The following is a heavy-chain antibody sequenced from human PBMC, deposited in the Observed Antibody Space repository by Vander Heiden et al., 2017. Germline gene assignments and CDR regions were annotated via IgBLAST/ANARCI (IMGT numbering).Heavy chain of an antibody. CDR2: ISGSGGST. CDR1: GFTFSSYA. CDR3: AKNYYDSSGYDY. V-gene: IGHV3-23*01. Sequence: EVQLLESGGGLVQPGGSLRLSCAAAGFTFSSYAMSWVRQAPGKGLEWVSAISGSGGSTYYADSVKGRFTISRDNSKNTLYLQMNSLRAEDTAVYYCAKNYYDSSGYDYWGQGTLVTVSS. D-gene: IGHD3-22*01. J-gene: IGHJ4*02.